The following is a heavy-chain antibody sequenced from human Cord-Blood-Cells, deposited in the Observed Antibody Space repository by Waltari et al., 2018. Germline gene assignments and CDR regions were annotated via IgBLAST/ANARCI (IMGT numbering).Heavy chain of an antibody. CDR3: AGLRPRAAAGRRGWFDP. Sequence: QVQLVQSGAEVKKPGSSVKVSCKASGGTFSSYAISWVRQAPGQGLEWMGGIIPIRGIANTAKKLPGRVTITAEKATSTAYLELSRLSAEDAAVDECAGLRPRAAAGRRGWFDPWGQGTLVTVSS. CDR2: IIPIRGIA. CDR1: GGTFSSYA. V-gene: IGHV1-69*10. D-gene: IGHD6-13*01. J-gene: IGHJ5*02.